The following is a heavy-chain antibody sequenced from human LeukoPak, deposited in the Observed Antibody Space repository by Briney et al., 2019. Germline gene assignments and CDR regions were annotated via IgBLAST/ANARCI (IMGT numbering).Heavy chain of an antibody. CDR1: GFTFSNFR. D-gene: IGHD7-27*01. Sequence: PGGSLRLSSAPSGFTFSNFRMHWVRQLPGKGLEWLAHITNDGDTTKYQDSLTPRFTISRDNARNTVSLQMNSLRADDTAVYFCARDRWGERAFDTWGQGTLVTVSS. V-gene: IGHV3-74*01. CDR3: ARDRWGERAFDT. CDR2: ITNDGDTT. J-gene: IGHJ3*02.